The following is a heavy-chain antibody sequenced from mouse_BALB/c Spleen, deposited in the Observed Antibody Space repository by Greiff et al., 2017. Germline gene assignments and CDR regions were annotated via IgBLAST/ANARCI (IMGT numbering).Heavy chain of an antibody. CDR1: GYSITSDYA. Sequence: EVQLQQSGPGLVKPSQSLSLTCTVTGYSITSDYAWNWIRQFPGNKLEWMGYISYSGSTSYNPSLKSRISITRDTSKNQFFLQLNSVTTEDTATYYCARSGYGYGEAMDYWGQGTSVTVSS. D-gene: IGHD2-2*01. CDR2: ISYSGST. CDR3: ARSGYGYGEAMDY. J-gene: IGHJ4*01. V-gene: IGHV3-2*02.